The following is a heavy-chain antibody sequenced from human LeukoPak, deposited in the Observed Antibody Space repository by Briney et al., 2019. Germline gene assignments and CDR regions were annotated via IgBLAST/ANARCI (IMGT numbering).Heavy chain of an antibody. CDR3: ARGLGISHLYCSSTSCYAAYMDV. CDR1: GGSFSGYY. Sequence: SETLSLTCAVYGGSFSGYYWSWIRQPPGKGLEWIGKINHSGSTNYNPSLKSRVTISVDTSKNQFSLKLSSVTAADTAVYYCARGLGISHLYCSSTSCYAAYMDVWGKGTTVTVSS. CDR2: INHSGST. D-gene: IGHD2-2*01. V-gene: IGHV4-34*01. J-gene: IGHJ6*03.